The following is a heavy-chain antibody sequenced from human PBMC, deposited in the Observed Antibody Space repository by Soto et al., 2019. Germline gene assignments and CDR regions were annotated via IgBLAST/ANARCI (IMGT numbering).Heavy chain of an antibody. CDR3: TRHAIIPKLQYGMDV. D-gene: IGHD2-2*01. J-gene: IGHJ6*02. CDR2: IFYRGNT. Sequence: PSETLSLTCTVSGGSVSGYYWSWIRQTPGKGLEWIGYIFYRGNTLYNPSLQSRVTISVDTSQNRFALSLSSVTAADTAVYYCTRHAIIPKLQYGMDVWGQGASVTV. V-gene: IGHV4-59*02. CDR1: GGSVSGYY.